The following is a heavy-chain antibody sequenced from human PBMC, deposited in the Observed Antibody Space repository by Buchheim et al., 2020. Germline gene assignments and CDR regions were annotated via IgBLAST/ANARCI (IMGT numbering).Heavy chain of an antibody. CDR2: FHHSGRA. V-gene: IGHV4-34*01. CDR1: GGSFSDYY. J-gene: IGHJ6*02. CDR3: ARARWGTYYFYGMDV. D-gene: IGHD7-27*01. Sequence: QVQLQQWGAGLLKPSETLSLTCAVYGGSFSDYYWTWIRQPPGRGLEWLGEFHHSGRANSNPSLKSRVTLSADTSKKHFSMNLSPVTAADTAVYYCARARWGTYYFYGMDVWGQGT.